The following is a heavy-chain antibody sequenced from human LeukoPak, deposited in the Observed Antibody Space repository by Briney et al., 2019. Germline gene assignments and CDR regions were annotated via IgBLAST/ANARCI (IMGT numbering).Heavy chain of an antibody. CDR3: AKSGDIAVAGTYGMDV. J-gene: IGHJ6*02. D-gene: IGHD6-19*01. CDR2: ISGSAGST. V-gene: IGHV3-23*01. CDR1: GFSFSDYV. Sequence: GGSLRLSCAAAGFSFSDYVMSWVRQAPGKGLEWVSGISGSAGSTHYADSVKGRFTISRDDSKNTLYLQMNSLRAEDTAVYYCAKSGDIAVAGTYGMDVWGQGTTVTVSS.